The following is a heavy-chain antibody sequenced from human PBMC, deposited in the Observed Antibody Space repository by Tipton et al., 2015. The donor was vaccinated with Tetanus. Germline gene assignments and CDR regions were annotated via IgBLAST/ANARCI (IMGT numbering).Heavy chain of an antibody. J-gene: IGHJ1*01. CDR3: AGVTAQRTELYFEH. D-gene: IGHD2-8*02. CDR2: IHHSGDT. CDR1: GGSIISGEYY. V-gene: IGHV4-61*08. Sequence: LRLSCNVSGGSIISGEYYWTWIRRHAGRGLEWIGSIHHSGDTNYNPSLKSRVTISMDRSENQISLKMTSVTAADTAVYYCAGVTAQRTELYFEHWGQGTQVTVSS.